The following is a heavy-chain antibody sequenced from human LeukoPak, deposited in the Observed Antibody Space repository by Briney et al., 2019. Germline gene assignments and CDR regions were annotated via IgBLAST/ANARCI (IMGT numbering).Heavy chain of an antibody. CDR1: GFTFINYG. J-gene: IGHJ5*02. Sequence: GRSLRLSCAASGFTFINYGMHWVRQAPGKGLEWVAVTSYDGSNKHYADSVKGRFTISRDNSKNSLYLQMNSLRAEDTAFYYCARAPDGTWYRNWFDPWGQGTLVTVSS. CDR2: TSYDGSNK. V-gene: IGHV3-30*03. CDR3: ARAPDGTWYRNWFDP. D-gene: IGHD6-13*01.